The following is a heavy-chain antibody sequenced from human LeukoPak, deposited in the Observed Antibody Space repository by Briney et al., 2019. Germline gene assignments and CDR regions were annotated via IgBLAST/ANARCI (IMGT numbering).Heavy chain of an antibody. Sequence: TLSLTCAVSGGSISSGGYSWSWIRQPPGKGLEWIGFIYHSGSTYYNPSLKSRLTISVDRSKNQFSLKLSSVTAADTAVYYCARSLYYYDTSAPRAFDIWGQGTMVTVSS. D-gene: IGHD3-22*01. V-gene: IGHV4-30-2*01. CDR2: IYHSGST. CDR1: GGSISSGGYS. CDR3: ARSLYYYDTSAPRAFDI. J-gene: IGHJ3*02.